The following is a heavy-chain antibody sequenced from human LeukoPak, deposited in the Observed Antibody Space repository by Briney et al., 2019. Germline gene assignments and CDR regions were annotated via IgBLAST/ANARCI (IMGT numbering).Heavy chain of an antibody. Sequence: PSETLSLTCTVSGGSISSYYWSWIRQPAGKGLEWIGRIYTSGSTNYNPSLKSRVTMSVDTSKNQFSLKLSSVTAADTAVYYCARDNSYISSWLVPRGYYAFDIWGQGTMVTVSS. D-gene: IGHD6-13*01. CDR3: ARDNSYISSWLVPRGYYAFDI. V-gene: IGHV4-4*07. CDR1: GGSISSYY. CDR2: IYTSGST. J-gene: IGHJ3*02.